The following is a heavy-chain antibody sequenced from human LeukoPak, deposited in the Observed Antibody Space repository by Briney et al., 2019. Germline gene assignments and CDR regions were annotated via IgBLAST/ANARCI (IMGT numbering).Heavy chain of an antibody. CDR3: AKDFVRYNIQFDY. J-gene: IGHJ4*02. CDR2: ISGSIGST. Sequence: PGGSLRLSCAASGFTFSNYAMSWVRQAPGKGLEWVSLISGSIGSTSYAGSVKGRFTISRDTSKNTLYLQMNSLRAEDTALYYCAKDFVRYNIQFDYWGQGTLVTVSS. D-gene: IGHD1-1*01. V-gene: IGHV3-23*01. CDR1: GFTFSNYA.